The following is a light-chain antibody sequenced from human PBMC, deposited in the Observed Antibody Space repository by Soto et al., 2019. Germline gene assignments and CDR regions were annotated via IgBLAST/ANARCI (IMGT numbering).Light chain of an antibody. V-gene: IGKV3-11*01. CDR1: QSISSD. CDR3: QQRSIWPPT. Sequence: EIVMTQSPATLSVSPGERVTLSCRASQSISSDLAWYQQKPGQAPRLLIYGAAIRAAGIPARFSGSGSGTDFTLTISSLEPEDFAVYYCQQRSIWPPTFGQGTRLEIK. J-gene: IGKJ5*01. CDR2: GAA.